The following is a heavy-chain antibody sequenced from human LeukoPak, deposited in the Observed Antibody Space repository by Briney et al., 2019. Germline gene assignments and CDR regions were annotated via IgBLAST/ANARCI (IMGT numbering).Heavy chain of an antibody. J-gene: IGHJ3*02. Sequence: PGGSLRLSCAASGFTFSSYAMSWVRQAPGKGLEWVSAISGSGSSTYYADSVKGRFTISRDHSKNTLHLQMNSLSAEDTAVYYCATHQMDTAMANDAFDIWGQGTMVAVSS. CDR1: GFTFSSYA. CDR2: ISGSGSST. D-gene: IGHD5-18*01. V-gene: IGHV3-23*01. CDR3: ATHQMDTAMANDAFDI.